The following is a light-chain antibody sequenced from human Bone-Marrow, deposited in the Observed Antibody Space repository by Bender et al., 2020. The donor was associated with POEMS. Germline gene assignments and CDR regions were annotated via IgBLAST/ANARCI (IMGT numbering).Light chain of an antibody. Sequence: QSALTQPASVSGSPGQSITISCTGTSSDVGGYNHVSWYQQYPGKPPQLMIYEGTKRTAGADPRFCSTSSTSTAPQTISGLQAEEEDYYCCSSFTSSHTWVFGGGTKLTVL. V-gene: IGLV2-14*01. CDR2: EGT. J-gene: IGLJ3*02. CDR1: SSDVGGYNH. CDR3: SSFTSSHTWV.